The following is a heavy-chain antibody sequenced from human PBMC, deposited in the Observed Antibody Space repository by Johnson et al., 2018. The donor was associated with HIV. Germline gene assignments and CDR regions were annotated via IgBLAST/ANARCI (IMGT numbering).Heavy chain of an antibody. V-gene: IGHV3-15*05. CDR3: ARDRRDYGSGSYGGAFDI. D-gene: IGHD3-10*01. CDR1: GFSFTKTW. CDR2: FKSNSDGGTI. Sequence: VQLVESGGGLVNPGGSLTLSCAASGFSFTKTWMIWVRKAPGKGLEWVGRFKSNSDGGTIDYAAPVKGRFSISRDDSKNTLFLQMTSLRAEDTALYYCARDRRDYGSGSYGGAFDIWGQGTMVTVSS. J-gene: IGHJ3*02.